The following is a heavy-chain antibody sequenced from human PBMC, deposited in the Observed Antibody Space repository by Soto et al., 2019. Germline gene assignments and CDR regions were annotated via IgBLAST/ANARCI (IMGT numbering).Heavy chain of an antibody. CDR1: GYTFTSFY. Sequence: QVQLVQSEAEVKKPGASVKVSCKASGYTFTSFYMHWVRQAPGQGLEWMGIINPTNGGTTYAQRFQGRVTMTRDTSTSTVYMELSSLRSEDTAVYYCARDSTLAYWGQGTLVTVSS. CDR2: INPTNGGT. J-gene: IGHJ4*02. CDR3: ARDSTLAY. V-gene: IGHV1-46*01.